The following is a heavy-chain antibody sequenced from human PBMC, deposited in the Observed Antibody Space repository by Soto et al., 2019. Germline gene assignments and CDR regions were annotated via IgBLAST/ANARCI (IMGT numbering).Heavy chain of an antibody. V-gene: IGHV3-23*01. J-gene: IGHJ6*02. Sequence: GGSLRLSCAASGFTFSSYAMSWVRQAPGKGLEWVSAISGSGGSTYYADSVKGRFTISRDNSKNTLYLQMNSLRAEDTAVYYCAKPTSYYGSGSYSSYYYYYYGMDVWGQGTTVTVSS. CDR1: GFTFSSYA. CDR3: AKPTSYYGSGSYSSYYYYYYGMDV. CDR2: ISGSGGST. D-gene: IGHD3-10*01.